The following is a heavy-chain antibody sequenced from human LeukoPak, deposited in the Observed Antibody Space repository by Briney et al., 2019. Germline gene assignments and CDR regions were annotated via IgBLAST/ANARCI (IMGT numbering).Heavy chain of an antibody. CDR1: GYTFTGSY. V-gene: IGHV1-2*02. CDR3: ARANWNPDYYYYYMDV. CDR2: INPNSGGT. D-gene: IGHD1-20*01. J-gene: IGHJ6*03. Sequence: ASVKVSCKASGYTFTGSYMHWVRQAPGQGLEWMGWINPNSGGTNYAQKFQGRVTMTRDTSISTAYMELSRLRSDDAAVYYCARANWNPDYYYYYMDVWGKGTTVTVSS.